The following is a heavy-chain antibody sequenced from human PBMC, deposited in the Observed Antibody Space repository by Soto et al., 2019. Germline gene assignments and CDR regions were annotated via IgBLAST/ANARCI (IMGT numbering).Heavy chain of an antibody. CDR1: GGSISSSSYY. CDR3: ARLMVTWFDP. D-gene: IGHD5-18*01. V-gene: IGHV4-39*01. J-gene: IGHJ5*02. CDR2: IYYSGST. Sequence: QLQLQESGPGLVKPSETLSLTCTVSGGSISSSSYYWGWIRQPPGKGLEWIGSIYYSGSTYYNPSLKSRVTISVDTSKNQFSLKLSSVTTADTAVYYCARLMVTWFDPWGQGTLVTVSS.